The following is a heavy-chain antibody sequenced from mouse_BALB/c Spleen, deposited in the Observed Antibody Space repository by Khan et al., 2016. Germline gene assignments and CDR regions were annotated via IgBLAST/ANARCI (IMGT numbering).Heavy chain of an antibody. Sequence: QIQLVQSGPELKKPGETVKISCKASGYTFTNYGMNWVKQAPGKGLKWMGWINTYTGEPTYADDFKGRFAFSLETSASTDYLQINNIKYEYTVTYCCARHYDSAPFAYWGQWTLFTVSA. J-gene: IGHJ3*01. D-gene: IGHD2-4*01. CDR1: GYTFTNYG. CDR3: ARHYDSAPFAY. CDR2: INTYTGEP. V-gene: IGHV9-3-1*01.